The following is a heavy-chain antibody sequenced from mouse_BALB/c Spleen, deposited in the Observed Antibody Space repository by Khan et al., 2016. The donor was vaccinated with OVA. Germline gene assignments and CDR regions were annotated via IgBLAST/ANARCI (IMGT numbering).Heavy chain of an antibody. V-gene: IGHV5-6*01. CDR3: ARRAYYYDSEGFAY. CDR2: VSTGGSYT. D-gene: IGHD1-1*01. Sequence: EVELVESGGDLVKPGGSLKFSCAASGFTFSTYGMSWVRQTPDKRLEWVATVSTGGSYTYYSDSVKGRFTISRDNAKNTPYLQLSSLKSEDTAMFYCARRAYYYDSEGFAYWGQGTLVTVSA. J-gene: IGHJ3*01. CDR1: GFTFSTYG.